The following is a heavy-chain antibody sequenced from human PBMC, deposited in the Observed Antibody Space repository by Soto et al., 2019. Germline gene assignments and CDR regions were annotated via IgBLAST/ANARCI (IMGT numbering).Heavy chain of an antibody. Sequence: QVQLQESGPRLVKPSATLSHTCTVSGGSITSSYWSWIRRPPGKGLEWIAYIYDTGISGYTPSTSYNPSLKSRVTMSVDTSKSQFSLKLTSVTAADTAVYYCARGEDAFFYYGLDVWGQGITVTVSS. CDR3: ARGEDAFFYYGLDV. CDR1: GGSITSSY. J-gene: IGHJ6*02. CDR2: IYDTGISGYTPST. V-gene: IGHV4-59*01.